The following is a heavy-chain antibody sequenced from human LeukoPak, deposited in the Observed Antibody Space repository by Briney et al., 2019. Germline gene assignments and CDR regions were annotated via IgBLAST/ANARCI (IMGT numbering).Heavy chain of an antibody. CDR1: GFTFSSYG. V-gene: IGHV3-30*03. Sequence: GGSLRLSCAASGFTFSSYGMHWVRQAPGKGLEWVAVISYDGSNKYYADSVKGRFTISRDNSKNTLYLQMNSLRAEDTAVYYCARDLVDDFWSGYYSPLLDYWGQGTLVTVSS. CDR3: ARDLVDDFWSGYYSPLLDY. D-gene: IGHD3-3*01. J-gene: IGHJ4*02. CDR2: ISYDGSNK.